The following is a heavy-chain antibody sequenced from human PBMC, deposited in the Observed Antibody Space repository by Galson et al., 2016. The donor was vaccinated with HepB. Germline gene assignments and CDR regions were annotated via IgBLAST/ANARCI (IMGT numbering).Heavy chain of an antibody. Sequence: SLRLSCAVSGFTVSNNYMAWVRQAPGKGLGLVSLIYSGGSRYYADSVKGRFTISRDNSNNTLYLQMDSLRAEDTAVYYCARPSSGIHNYWGQGTLVTVSS. J-gene: IGHJ4*02. CDR3: ARPSSGIHNY. CDR1: GFTVSNNY. V-gene: IGHV3-53*01. D-gene: IGHD1-26*01. CDR2: IYSGGSR.